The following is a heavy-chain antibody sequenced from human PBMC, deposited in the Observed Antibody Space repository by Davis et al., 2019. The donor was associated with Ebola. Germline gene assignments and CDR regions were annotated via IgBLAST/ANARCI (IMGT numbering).Heavy chain of an antibody. D-gene: IGHD3-16*01. CDR2: ISGSVDST. CDR1: GFPVSSNY. V-gene: IGHV3-23*01. CDR3: AKEEGGYYFDY. J-gene: IGHJ4*02. Sequence: GESLKISCAAAGFPVSSNYMSWVRQAPGKGLEWVSAISGSVDSTYYADSVKGRFTISRDNSKNTLYLQMNSLRAEDTAVYYCAKEEGGYYFDYWGQGTLVTVSS.